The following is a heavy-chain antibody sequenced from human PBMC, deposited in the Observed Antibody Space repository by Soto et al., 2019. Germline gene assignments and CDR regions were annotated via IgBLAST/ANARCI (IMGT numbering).Heavy chain of an antibody. D-gene: IGHD2-15*01. CDR3: ARHPGYCSGGSCNGQYTLDV. CDR1: GISVSSTQW. V-gene: IGHV4-4*02. Sequence: SETLSLTCAVSGISVSSTQWWTWVRQAPGKGLEWLGEIYHIGSTRYNPSLKSRVTISADTSQNQFSLDLTSVTATDTAVYFCARHPGYCSGGSCNGQYTLDVWGQGTTVTVSS. CDR2: IYHIGST. J-gene: IGHJ6*02.